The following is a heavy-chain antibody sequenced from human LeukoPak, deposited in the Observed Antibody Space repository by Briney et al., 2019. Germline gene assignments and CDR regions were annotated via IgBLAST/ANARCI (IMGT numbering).Heavy chain of an antibody. D-gene: IGHD6-19*01. CDR3: AKEGHKPSGWPYDY. CDR1: GFTFSNYG. J-gene: IGHJ4*02. Sequence: PGRSLRLSCAASGFTFSNYGMHWVRQAPGKGLEWVAVIWYDGSYKYYADSVKGRFTISRDNSKNTVYLQLNSLRAEDTAVYYCAKEGHKPSGWPYDYWGQGTLVTVSS. V-gene: IGHV3-33*06. CDR2: IWYDGSYK.